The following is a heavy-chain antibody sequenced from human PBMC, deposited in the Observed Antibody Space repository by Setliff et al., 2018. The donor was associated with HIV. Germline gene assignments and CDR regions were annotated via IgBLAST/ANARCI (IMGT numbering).Heavy chain of an antibody. CDR2: ISVYNGNR. D-gene: IGHD5-18*01. CDR1: GYTFSRFG. J-gene: IGHJ4*02. CDR3: ARHVGTGMALYYFDY. Sequence: ASVKVSCKASGYTFSRFGITWVRQAPGQGLEWMGWISVYNGNRDYALNFQGRVTLTTDTSASTAYMELTSLRSDDTAVYYCARHVGTGMALYYFDYWGQGTLVTVSS. V-gene: IGHV1-18*01.